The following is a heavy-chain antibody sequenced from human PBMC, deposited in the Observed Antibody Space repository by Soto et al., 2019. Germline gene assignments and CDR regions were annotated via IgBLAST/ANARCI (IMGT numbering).Heavy chain of an antibody. D-gene: IGHD6-13*01. Sequence: QVQLQESGPGLVKPSETLSLTCTVSGGSISSYYWSWIRQPPGKGLEWIGYIYYSGSTNYNPSLKSRVTISVDTSKNQFSLKLSSVTAADTAVYYCARYKQQLAYNWFDPWGQGTLVTVSS. V-gene: IGHV4-59*01. CDR3: ARYKQQLAYNWFDP. CDR1: GGSISSYY. CDR2: IYYSGST. J-gene: IGHJ5*02.